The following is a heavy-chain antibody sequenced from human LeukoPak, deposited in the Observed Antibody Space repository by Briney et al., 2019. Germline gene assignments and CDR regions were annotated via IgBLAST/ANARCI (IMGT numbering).Heavy chain of an antibody. J-gene: IGHJ4*01. D-gene: IGHD5-24*01. V-gene: IGHV3-53*01. CDR2: IFSNGDT. CDR1: EFTVSRNY. CDR3: SRDQMNY. Sequence: GGSLRLSCTASEFTVSRNYMLWVRQAPGKGLEWVSLIFSNGDTHYADSVKGRFTISRDTSKNTVSLQMNSLRVEDTAMYYCSRDQMNYRGQGTLVTVSS.